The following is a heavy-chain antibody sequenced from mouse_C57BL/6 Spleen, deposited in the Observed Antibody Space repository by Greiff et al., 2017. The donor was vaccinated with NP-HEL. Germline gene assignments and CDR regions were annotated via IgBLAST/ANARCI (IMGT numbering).Heavy chain of an antibody. CDR3: ARREVNYGNYFDY. Sequence: VQLQQPGAELVKPGASVKLSCKASGYTFTSYWMQWVKQRPGQGLEWIGEIDPSDSYTNYNQKFKGKATLTVDTSSSTAYMQLSSLTSEDSAVYYCARREVNYGNYFDYWGQGTTLTVSS. V-gene: IGHV1-50*01. J-gene: IGHJ2*01. D-gene: IGHD2-1*01. CDR1: GYTFTSYW. CDR2: IDPSDSYT.